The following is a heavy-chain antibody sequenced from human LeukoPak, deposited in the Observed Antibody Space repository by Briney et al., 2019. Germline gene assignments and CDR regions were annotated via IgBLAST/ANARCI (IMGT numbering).Heavy chain of an antibody. CDR2: IYTSGST. J-gene: IGHJ5*02. Sequence: SETLSLTCTVSGGSISSGSYYWSWIRQPAGKGLEWIGRIYTSGSTNYNPSLKSRVTISVDTSKNQFSLKLSSVTAADTAVYYCARAPRDGYNWYWFDPWGQGTLVTVSS. CDR3: ARAPRDGYNWYWFDP. D-gene: IGHD5-24*01. V-gene: IGHV4-61*02. CDR1: GGSISSGSYY.